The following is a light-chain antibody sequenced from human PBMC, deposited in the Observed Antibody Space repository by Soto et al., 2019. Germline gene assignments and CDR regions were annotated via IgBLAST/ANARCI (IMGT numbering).Light chain of an antibody. V-gene: IGLV1-44*01. CDR1: SSNIGSNT. CDR2: SNN. CDR3: AAWDDSLNGSV. J-gene: IGLJ2*01. Sequence: QSVLTQPPSASGTPGQRVTIACSGSSSNIGSNTVNWYQQLPGTAPKLLIYSNNQRPSGVPDRFSGSKSGTSASLAISGLQHEDEADYYCAAWDDSLNGSVFGGGTKLTVL.